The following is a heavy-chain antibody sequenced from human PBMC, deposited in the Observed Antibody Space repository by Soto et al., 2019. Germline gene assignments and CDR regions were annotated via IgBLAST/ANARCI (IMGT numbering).Heavy chain of an antibody. CDR2: IYYSGST. D-gene: IGHD6-19*01. V-gene: IGHV4-61*05. Sequence: SETLSLTCTVSGGSISSSSYYWGWIRQPPGKGLEWIGYIYYSGSTNYNPSLKSRVTISVDTSKNQFSLKLSSVTAADTAVYYCARSSGEVRYWGQGTLVTVSS. CDR3: ARSSGEVRY. J-gene: IGHJ4*02. CDR1: GGSISSSSYY.